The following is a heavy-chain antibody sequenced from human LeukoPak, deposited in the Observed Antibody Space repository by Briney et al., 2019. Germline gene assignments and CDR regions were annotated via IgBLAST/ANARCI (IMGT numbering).Heavy chain of an antibody. D-gene: IGHD4-11*01. Sequence: PETLSLTCTVSGGSINSYCWNWIRQPPGKGLEWIGYVYWIGSTNYNPSLASRVTMSADKSKNQFSLKLTSVTAADTAVYYCARLQHGDYSWDWYFDLWGRGTLVTVSS. CDR1: GGSINSYC. J-gene: IGHJ2*01. CDR3: ARLQHGDYSWDWYFDL. V-gene: IGHV4-59*08. CDR2: VYWIGST.